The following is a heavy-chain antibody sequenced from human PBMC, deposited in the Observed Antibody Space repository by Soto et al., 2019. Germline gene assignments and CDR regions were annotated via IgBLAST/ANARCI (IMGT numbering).Heavy chain of an antibody. Sequence: VGSLRLSCAASGFTFSSYSMNWVRQAPGKGLEWVSSISSSSSYIYYADSVKGRFTISRDNAKNSLYLQMNSLRAEDTAVYYCARGVLWFGELLRVEYYYGMDVWGQGTTVTVSS. V-gene: IGHV3-21*01. CDR1: GFTFSSYS. CDR2: ISSSSSYI. J-gene: IGHJ6*02. CDR3: ARGVLWFGELLRVEYYYGMDV. D-gene: IGHD3-10*01.